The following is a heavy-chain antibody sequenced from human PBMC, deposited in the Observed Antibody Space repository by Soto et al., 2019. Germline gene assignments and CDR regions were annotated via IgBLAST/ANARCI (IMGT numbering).Heavy chain of an antibody. CDR2: ISGSGGST. J-gene: IGHJ4*02. D-gene: IGHD6-13*01. V-gene: IGHV3-23*01. CDR3: AKYSSSWYDDY. CDR1: GFTFSSYA. Sequence: EVQLLESGGGLVQPGGSLRLSCAASGFTFSSYAMTWVRQAPGKGLEWVSAISGSGGSTYYADSVKGRFTISRDNSNSTLYLQMNSLTAEDTAVYYCAKYSSSWYDDYWGQGTLVTVSS.